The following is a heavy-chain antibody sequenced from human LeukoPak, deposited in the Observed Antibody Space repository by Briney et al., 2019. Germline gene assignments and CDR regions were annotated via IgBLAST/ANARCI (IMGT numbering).Heavy chain of an antibody. Sequence: SETLSLTCTVSGGSISSSSYYWGWIRQPPGKGLEWIGSIYYSGSTYYNPSLKSRVTISVDTSKNQFSLKLSSVTAADTAVYYCARGGLPGYSGRLDYWGQGTLVTVSS. CDR3: ARGGLPGYSGRLDY. D-gene: IGHD5-12*01. J-gene: IGHJ4*02. CDR1: GGSISSSSYY. V-gene: IGHV4-39*01. CDR2: IYYSGST.